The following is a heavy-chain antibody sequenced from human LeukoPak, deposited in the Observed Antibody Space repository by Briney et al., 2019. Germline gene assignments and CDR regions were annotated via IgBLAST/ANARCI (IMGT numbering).Heavy chain of an antibody. D-gene: IGHD2-2*01. V-gene: IGHV1-58*01. Sequence: SVKVSCKASGFTFTSSAVQWVRQARGQRLEWIGWIVVGSGNTNYAQKFQERVTITRDMSTSTAYMELSSLRSEDTAVYYCAQGGLVCSSITCWDYWGQGTLVTVSS. J-gene: IGHJ4*02. CDR2: IVVGSGNT. CDR3: AQGGLVCSSITCWDY. CDR1: GFTFTSSA.